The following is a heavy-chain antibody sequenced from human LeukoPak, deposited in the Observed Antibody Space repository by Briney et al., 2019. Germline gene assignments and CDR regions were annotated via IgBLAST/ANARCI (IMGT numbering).Heavy chain of an antibody. CDR2: ISYDGSNK. V-gene: IGHV3-30*18. Sequence: PGGSLRLSCAASGFTFSSYGMHWVRQAPGKGLEWVAVISYDGSNKYYADSVKGRFTISRDNSKNTLYLQMNSLRAEDTAVYYCAKGHSSGWYFDDAFDIWGQGTMVTVSS. J-gene: IGHJ3*02. D-gene: IGHD6-19*01. CDR3: AKGHSSGWYFDDAFDI. CDR1: GFTFSSYG.